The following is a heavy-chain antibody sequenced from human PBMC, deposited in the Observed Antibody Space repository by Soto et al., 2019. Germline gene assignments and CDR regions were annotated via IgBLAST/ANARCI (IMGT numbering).Heavy chain of an antibody. CDR1: GFTVRKSE. Sequence: GGSMRRSCTASGFTVRKSEMSWFREAPGKGLEWVSYINEDGTTFYGDSGKGRFTLSRDSAETSLFLQMNSLRGDDTAVYYCSRDKGERVAYGMDVWGQGTTVTVS. CDR2: INEDGTT. V-gene: IGHV3-48*03. CDR3: SRDKGERVAYGMDV. D-gene: IGHD3-16*01. J-gene: IGHJ6*02.